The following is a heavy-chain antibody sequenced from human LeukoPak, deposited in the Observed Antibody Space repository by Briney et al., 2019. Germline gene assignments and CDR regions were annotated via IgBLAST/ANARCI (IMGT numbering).Heavy chain of an antibody. J-gene: IGHJ4*02. CDR3: AKGGGYSSSWYEARLFDY. CDR1: GFTFDDYA. CDR2: ISWNSGSI. Sequence: GGSLRLSCAASGFTFDDYAMHWVRQAPGKGLEWVSGISWNSGSIGYADSVKGRFTISRDNAKNSLYLQMNSLRAEDTALYYCAKGGGYSSSWYEARLFDYWGQGTLVTVSS. V-gene: IGHV3-9*01. D-gene: IGHD6-13*01.